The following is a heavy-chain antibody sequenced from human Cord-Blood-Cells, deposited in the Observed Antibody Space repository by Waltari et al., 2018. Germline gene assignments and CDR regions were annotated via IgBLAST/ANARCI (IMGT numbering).Heavy chain of an antibody. CDR3: ARDRPITGTTFGYYYYGMDV. Sequence: QVQLQESGPGLVKPSETLSLTCTAAGGSISSYSWSWIRQPLGKGLEWIGYIYYSGSTNYNPSLKSRVTISVDTSKNQFSLKLSSVTAADTAVYYCARDRPITGTTFGYYYYGMDVWGQGTTVTVSS. V-gene: IGHV4-59*01. D-gene: IGHD1-20*01. CDR1: GGSISSYS. CDR2: IYYSGST. J-gene: IGHJ6*02.